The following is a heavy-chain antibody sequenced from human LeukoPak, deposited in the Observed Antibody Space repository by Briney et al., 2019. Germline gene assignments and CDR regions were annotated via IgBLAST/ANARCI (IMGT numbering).Heavy chain of an antibody. J-gene: IGHJ6*02. CDR1: GGSISSYY. D-gene: IGHD5-24*01. Sequence: SETLSLTCTVSGGSISSYYWSWIRQPPGKGLEWIGYISYSGSTNYNPSLKSRVTISVDTSKNQFSLRLTSVTATDTAVYYCARGATSIFSWGYYYGMDVWGQGTTVTVSS. V-gene: IGHV4-59*01. CDR2: ISYSGST. CDR3: ARGATSIFSWGYYYGMDV.